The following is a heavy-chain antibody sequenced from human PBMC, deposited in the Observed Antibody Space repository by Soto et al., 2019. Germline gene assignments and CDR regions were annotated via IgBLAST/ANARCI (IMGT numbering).Heavy chain of an antibody. D-gene: IGHD1-7*01. J-gene: IGHJ4*02. CDR1: GGSIRSSSW. CDR2: IFESGAT. Sequence: LSLTCAVSGGSIRSSSWWTWVRQSPGKGLEWIGEIFESGATNYNPSLKSRLTMSVDKSKNQFSLNLSSLTAADTAVYFCTTSHAGELNNWGQGTLVTVSS. CDR3: TTSHAGELNN. V-gene: IGHV4-4*01.